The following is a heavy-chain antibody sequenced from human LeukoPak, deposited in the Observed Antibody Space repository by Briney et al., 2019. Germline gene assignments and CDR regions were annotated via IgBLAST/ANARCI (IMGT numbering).Heavy chain of an antibody. CDR2: IYYSGST. D-gene: IGHD6-13*01. Sequence: PSETLSLTCTVSGGPISSYYWSWIRQPPGKGLEWIGYIYYSGSTNYNPSLKSRVTISVDTSKNQFSLKLSSVTAADTAVYYCARSGYSSSWYRSDAFDIWGQGTMVTVSS. CDR1: GGPISSYY. V-gene: IGHV4-59*08. CDR3: ARSGYSSSWYRSDAFDI. J-gene: IGHJ3*02.